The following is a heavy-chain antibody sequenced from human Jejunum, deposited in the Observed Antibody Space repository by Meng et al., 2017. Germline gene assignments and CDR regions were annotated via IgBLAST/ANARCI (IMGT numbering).Heavy chain of an antibody. CDR3: LRGRDY. CDR2: IWHDGSKV. J-gene: IGHJ4*02. CDR1: GFNFTNYG. D-gene: IGHD3-10*01. V-gene: IGHV3-33*01. Sequence: VQAVESGGGLVQPGKSRSLSCAASGFNFTNYGMHWVRQAPGKGLEWVAVIWHDGSKVFYADSVRGRFTISRDNSHNTVDLQMNSVRVDDTAVYFCLRGRDYWGQGTLVTVSS.